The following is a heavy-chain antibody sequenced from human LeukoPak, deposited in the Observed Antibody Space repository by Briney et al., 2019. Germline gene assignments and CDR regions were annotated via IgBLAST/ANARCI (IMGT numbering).Heavy chain of an antibody. CDR2: IKQDGSEK. J-gene: IGHJ5*02. V-gene: IGHV3-7*01. D-gene: IGHD7-27*01. CDR1: GFTFSICW. CDR3: AREIRRWYLTEGRFDP. Sequence: GGSLRLSCAASGFTFSICWMSWVRQAPGKGLEWVANIKQDGSEKYYVDSLRGRFTISRDNAKSSLYLQMNSLRVEHTAVYYCAREIRRWYLTEGRFDPWGQGTLVTVSS.